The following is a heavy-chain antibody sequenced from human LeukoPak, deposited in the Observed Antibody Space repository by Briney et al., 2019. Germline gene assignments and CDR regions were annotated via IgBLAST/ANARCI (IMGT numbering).Heavy chain of an antibody. CDR3: ARSYYDSSGYYGLGFDY. J-gene: IGHJ4*02. D-gene: IGHD3-22*01. V-gene: IGHV1-18*01. CDR2: ISAYNGNT. Sequence: ASVKVSCKASGYTFSSYGISWVRQAPGQGLEWMGWISAYNGNTNYAQKLQGRVTITRDTSASTAYMELSSLRSEDTAVYYCARSYYDSSGYYGLGFDYWGQGTLVTVSS. CDR1: GYTFSSYG.